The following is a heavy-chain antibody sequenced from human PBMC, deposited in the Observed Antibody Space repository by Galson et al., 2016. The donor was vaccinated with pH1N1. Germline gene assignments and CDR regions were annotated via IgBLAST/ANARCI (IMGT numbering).Heavy chain of an antibody. CDR2: VDPEDRKT. V-gene: IGHV1-69-2*01. CDR1: GYTFTDFY. Sequence: VKVSCKVSGYTFTDFYIHWVRQAPGKGLEWVGLVDPEDRKTIYADKFQDRVTISLDTSKNQFSLRLSSVTAADTAVYYCARDVVEMTTGSLLYSFDYWGQGTLVTVSS. J-gene: IGHJ4*02. CDR3: ARDVVEMTTGSLLYSFDY. D-gene: IGHD5-24*01.